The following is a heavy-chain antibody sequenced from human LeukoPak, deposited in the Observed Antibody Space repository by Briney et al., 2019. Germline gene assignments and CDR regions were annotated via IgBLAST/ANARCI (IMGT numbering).Heavy chain of an antibody. D-gene: IGHD1-14*01. V-gene: IGHV3-11*01. CDR2: IDMSGTTI. J-gene: IGHJ4*02. CDR1: GFTFSDYY. Sequence: GGSLRLSCAASGFTFSDYYMGWVRQAPGKGLEWVSYIDMSGTTIYYADSVKGRLTISRDNAKNSLFLQMNSLRAEDTAVYYCARDSGGTIDYWGQGTLVTVSS. CDR3: ARDSGGTIDY.